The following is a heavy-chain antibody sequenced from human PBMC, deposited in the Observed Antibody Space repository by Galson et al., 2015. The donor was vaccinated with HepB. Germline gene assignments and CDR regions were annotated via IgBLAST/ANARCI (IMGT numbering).Heavy chain of an antibody. CDR2: INPSGGST. Sequence: SVKVSCKASGYTFTSYYMHWVRQAPGQGLEWMGIINPSGGSTSYAQKFQGRVTMTRDTSTSTVYMELSSLRSEDTAVYYCARNLRIAAAGGPVDYWGQGTLVTVSS. D-gene: IGHD6-13*01. CDR3: ARNLRIAAAGGPVDY. J-gene: IGHJ4*02. V-gene: IGHV1-46*01. CDR1: GYTFTSYY.